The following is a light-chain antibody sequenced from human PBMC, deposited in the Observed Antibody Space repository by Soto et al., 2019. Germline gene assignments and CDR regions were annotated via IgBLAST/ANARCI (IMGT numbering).Light chain of an antibody. V-gene: IGKV1-5*03. CDR1: QSINSY. CDR3: QQSSDYPWT. CDR2: EAS. Sequence: DLQMTQSPSTLSASVGDRVTITCRASQSINSYLAWYQQKPGKAPKLLIYEASNLESGVPSRFSGSGSGTEFTLTISSLQPDDFATYYCQQSSDYPWTFGQGTKVDIK. J-gene: IGKJ1*01.